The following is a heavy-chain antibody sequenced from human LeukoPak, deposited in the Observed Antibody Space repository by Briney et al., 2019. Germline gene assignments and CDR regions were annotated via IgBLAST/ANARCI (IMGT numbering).Heavy chain of an antibody. V-gene: IGHV3-74*01. Sequence: LTGGSLRLSCAASGFTFSSYWMHWVRQAPGKGLVWVSRINSDGSSTSYADSVKGRFTISRDKAKNTLYLQMNSLRAEDTAVYYCARAEYYYDSSGYVHFDYWGQGTLVAVSS. CDR1: GFTFSSYW. CDR2: INSDGSST. CDR3: ARAEYYYDSSGYVHFDY. D-gene: IGHD3-22*01. J-gene: IGHJ4*02.